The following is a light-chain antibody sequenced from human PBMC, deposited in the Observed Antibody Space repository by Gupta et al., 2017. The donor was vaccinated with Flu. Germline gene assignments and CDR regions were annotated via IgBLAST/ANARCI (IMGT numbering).Light chain of an antibody. J-gene: IGLJ3*02. V-gene: IGLV3-21*02. CDR1: NIRSKR. CDR2: DDS. Sequence: GQTARITCGGNNIRSKRVHWYKQKLGQEHVRGGHDDSDRPSGIPERFSCSNAGNKATLTISRVEAGDEADYYCQAWDSSSDHLVFGGGTKLTVL. CDR3: QAWDSSSDHLV.